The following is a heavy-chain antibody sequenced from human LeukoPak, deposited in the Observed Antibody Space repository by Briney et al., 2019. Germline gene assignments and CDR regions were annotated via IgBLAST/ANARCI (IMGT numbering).Heavy chain of an antibody. D-gene: IGHD3-22*01. CDR2: IYSGGST. Sequence: GGSLRLSCAASGFSVRSNYMSWVRQAPGKGLEWVSVIYSGGSTYHADSVKGRFTISRDDSRNTLFLQMNSRRAEDTAVYYCAREDYYFDSSGTHYFDYWGQGTLVTVSS. V-gene: IGHV3-66*01. CDR1: GFSVRSNY. J-gene: IGHJ4*02. CDR3: AREDYYFDSSGTHYFDY.